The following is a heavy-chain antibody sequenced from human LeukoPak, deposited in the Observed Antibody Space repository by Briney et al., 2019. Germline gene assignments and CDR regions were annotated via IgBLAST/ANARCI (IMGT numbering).Heavy chain of an antibody. J-gene: IGHJ4*02. Sequence: SETLSLTCAVYGGSFSGYYWGWIRQPPGKGLEWIGEINHSGSTNYNPSLKSRVTISVDTSKNQFSLKLSSVTAADTAVYYCARGGITSDYWGQGTLVTVSS. CDR2: INHSGST. D-gene: IGHD3-16*01. CDR1: GGSFSGYY. CDR3: ARGGITSDY. V-gene: IGHV4-34*01.